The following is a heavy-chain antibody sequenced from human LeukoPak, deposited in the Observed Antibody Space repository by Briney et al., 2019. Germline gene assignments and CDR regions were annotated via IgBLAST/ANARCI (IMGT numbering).Heavy chain of an antibody. CDR2: INSDETIS. Sequence: GGSLRLSCAASGFTFSSYWMHWVRQVPNRGLMWVSRINSDETISEYVDSVNGRFTISRDNAKNTLYLQMNSLRAEDTAVYFCLYGGYFQHWGQGTLVTVSS. CDR1: GFTFSSYW. CDR3: LYGGYFQH. D-gene: IGHD3-16*01. J-gene: IGHJ1*01. V-gene: IGHV3-74*01.